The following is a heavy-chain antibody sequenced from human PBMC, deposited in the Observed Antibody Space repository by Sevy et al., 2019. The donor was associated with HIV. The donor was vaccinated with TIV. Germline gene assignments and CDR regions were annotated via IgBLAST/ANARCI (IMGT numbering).Heavy chain of an antibody. V-gene: IGHV3-48*02. CDR1: GFTFSSYS. CDR3: ARDKANGGGGYVPFDY. CDR2: ISSSSSTI. J-gene: IGHJ4*02. D-gene: IGHD2-15*01. Sequence: GGSLRLSCAASGFTFSSYSMNWVRQAPGKGLEWVSYISSSSSTIYYADSVKGRFTISRDNAKNSLYLQMNSLRDEDTAVYYCARDKANGGGGYVPFDYWGQGTLVTVSS.